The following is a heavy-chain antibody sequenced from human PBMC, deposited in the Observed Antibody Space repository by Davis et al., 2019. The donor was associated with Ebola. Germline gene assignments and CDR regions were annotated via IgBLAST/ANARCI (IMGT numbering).Heavy chain of an antibody. V-gene: IGHV1-69*13. J-gene: IGHJ6*02. Sequence: SVKVSCKASGGSFSSYAISWVRQAPGQGLEWMGGTISMFGTTHYAQKFQGRVTITADDSTATVSLDLSGLIPEDTAVYYCARDCDYGRANSYYFGMDVWGRGTTVTVSS. CDR1: GGSFSSYA. CDR3: ARDCDYGRANSYYFGMDV. D-gene: IGHD4-17*01. CDR2: TISMFGTT.